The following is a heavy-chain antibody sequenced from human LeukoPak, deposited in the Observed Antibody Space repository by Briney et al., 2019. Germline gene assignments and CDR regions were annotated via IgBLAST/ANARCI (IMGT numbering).Heavy chain of an antibody. V-gene: IGHV3-23*01. CDR1: GFTFSSYA. CDR3: AKHLRDYYDSSGYYYPYNWFDP. D-gene: IGHD3-22*01. J-gene: IGHJ5*02. Sequence: PGGSLRLSCAASGFTFSSYAMSWVRQAPGKGLEWVSAISGSGGSTYYADSVTGRFTISRDSSKNTLYLQMNSLRAEDTAVYYCAKHLRDYYDSSGYYYPYNWFDPWGQGTLVTVSS. CDR2: ISGSGGST.